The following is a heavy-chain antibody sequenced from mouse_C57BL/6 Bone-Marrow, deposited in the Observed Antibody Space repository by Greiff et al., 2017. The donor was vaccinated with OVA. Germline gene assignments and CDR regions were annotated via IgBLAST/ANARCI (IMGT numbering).Heavy chain of an antibody. Sequence: VQLQQSGPELAKPGASVKISCKASGYAFSSSWMNWVKQRPGKGLEWIGRIYPGDGDTNYNGKFKGKATLTADKSSSTAYMQLSSLTSEDSAVYFCASAPNWDGNYYAMDYWGQGTSVTVSS. D-gene: IGHD4-1*01. J-gene: IGHJ4*01. CDR2: IYPGDGDT. V-gene: IGHV1-82*01. CDR3: ASAPNWDGNYYAMDY. CDR1: GYAFSSSW.